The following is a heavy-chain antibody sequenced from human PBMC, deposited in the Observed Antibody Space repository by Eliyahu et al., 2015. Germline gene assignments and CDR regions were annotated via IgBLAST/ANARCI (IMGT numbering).Heavy chain of an antibody. CDR1: GXTXGSXG. Sequence: QVQLVESGGGXVQPGRSLRLXXAAAGXTXGSXGVXWVRQAPGKGLEXVALIWYDGSKKYYSDSVKGRFTTSRDNSKNTLQLQMNSLRAEDTAIYYCARPQAAMVQGVPYGMDVWGQGTTVTVSS. V-gene: IGHV3-33*01. J-gene: IGHJ6*02. D-gene: IGHD3-10*01. CDR2: IWYDGSKK. CDR3: ARPQAAMVQGVPYGMDV.